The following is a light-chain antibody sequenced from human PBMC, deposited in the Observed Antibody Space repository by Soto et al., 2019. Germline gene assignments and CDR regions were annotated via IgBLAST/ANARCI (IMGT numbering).Light chain of an antibody. CDR2: EVT. CDR3: SSYARIRVV. CDR1: SSDVGGYNY. Sequence: QSVLTQPPSASGSPGQSVTISCTGTSSDVGGYNYVSWYQQHPGKAPKLIIYEVTKRPSGVPDRFSGSKSGNTASLTVSGLQAEDEADYYCSSYARIRVVFGTGTKVTVL. J-gene: IGLJ1*01. V-gene: IGLV2-8*01.